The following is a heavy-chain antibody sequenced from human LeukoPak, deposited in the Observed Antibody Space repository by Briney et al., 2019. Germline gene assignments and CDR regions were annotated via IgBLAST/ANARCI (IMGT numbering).Heavy chain of an antibody. CDR2: ISNDGNNK. Sequence: GGSLRLSCVASEFIFSAYGMHWVRQAPGKGLDWVAFISNDGNNKYYPDSVTGRFTISRDNSRNTLYLQVSSLRAEDTAFYYCARDSGLYYMDVWGKGTTVTVSS. CDR1: EFIFSAYG. J-gene: IGHJ6*03. CDR3: ARDSGLYYMDV. D-gene: IGHD1-26*01. V-gene: IGHV3-30-3*01.